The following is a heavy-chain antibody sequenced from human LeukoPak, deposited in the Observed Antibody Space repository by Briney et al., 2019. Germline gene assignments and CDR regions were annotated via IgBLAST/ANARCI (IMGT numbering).Heavy chain of an antibody. V-gene: IGHV3-23*01. Sequence: GGALRLSCAASGFTLSSYALSWVRQGPGEGLEWGSALFGSGGSTYYADSVKGRFTISRDNSKNTLYLQMNSLRAEDTAVYYCAKDPRIVVVVATSFDYWGQGTLVTVSS. J-gene: IGHJ4*02. CDR2: LFGSGGST. CDR3: AKDPRIVVVVATSFDY. CDR1: GFTLSSYA. D-gene: IGHD2-15*01.